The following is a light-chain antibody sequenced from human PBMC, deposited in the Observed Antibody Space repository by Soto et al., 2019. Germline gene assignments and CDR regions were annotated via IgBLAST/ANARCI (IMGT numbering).Light chain of an antibody. CDR1: SSDIGTYNH. Sequence: QSALTQPASVSGSPGQSITISCTGTSSDIGTYNHVSWYQQHPGKAPQLIIYEVSNRPSGLSDRFSASKSGNTASLTISGLQPEDEADYYCCSFTTSSTLVFGTGTKVTV. CDR2: EVS. V-gene: IGLV2-14*01. CDR3: CSFTTSSTLV. J-gene: IGLJ1*01.